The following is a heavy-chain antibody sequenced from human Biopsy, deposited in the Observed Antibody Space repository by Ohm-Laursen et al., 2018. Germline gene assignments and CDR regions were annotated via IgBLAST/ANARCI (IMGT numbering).Heavy chain of an antibody. Sequence: SVTLSLTCTVSGGSISSDYWSWIRQTPGKGLEWIGYIYYSGSTNYNPSLKSRVTISVDTSKNQFSLRLNSVTAADTAGYYCARATNSTGWPYYYFYGMDVWGQGTTVTVSS. CDR3: ARATNSTGWPYYYFYGMDV. V-gene: IGHV4-59*07. D-gene: IGHD2/OR15-2a*01. J-gene: IGHJ6*02. CDR1: GGSISSDY. CDR2: IYYSGST.